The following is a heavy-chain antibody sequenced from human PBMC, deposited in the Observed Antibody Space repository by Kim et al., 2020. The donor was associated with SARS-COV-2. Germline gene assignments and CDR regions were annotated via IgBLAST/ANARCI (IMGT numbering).Heavy chain of an antibody. CDR2: ISGDGGEK. D-gene: IGHD1-1*01. Sequence: GGSLRLSCEASGFTSSVYAIHWVRQTPGKGLECVGVISGDGGEKYYADSLKGRFTISRDNSKNTVYLEMTSLKTEDTAVYYCARDATSDPNDLDFWGQGTLLTVSS. V-gene: IGHV3-30*01. CDR1: GFTSSVYA. J-gene: IGHJ4*02. CDR3: ARDATSDPNDLDF.